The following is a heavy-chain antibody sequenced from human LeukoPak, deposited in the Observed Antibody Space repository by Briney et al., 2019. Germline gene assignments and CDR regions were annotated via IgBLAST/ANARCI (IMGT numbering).Heavy chain of an antibody. D-gene: IGHD6-19*01. CDR1: GFTFSTYA. V-gene: IGHV3-30*04. CDR2: IVYDGSSK. J-gene: IGHJ5*02. Sequence: PGGSLRLSCAVSGFTFSTYAMQWVRKAPGKGLEWVAVIVYDGSSKYYADSVKGRFTISRDNSKNTLYLQMNSLKTEDTAVYYCARDLSAVAGTALFDPWGQGTLVTVSS. CDR3: ARDLSAVAGTALFDP.